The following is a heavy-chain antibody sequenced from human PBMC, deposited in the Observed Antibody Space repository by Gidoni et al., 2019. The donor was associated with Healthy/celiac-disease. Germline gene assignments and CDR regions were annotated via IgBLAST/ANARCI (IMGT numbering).Heavy chain of an antibody. CDR1: GGSIRSGGYY. CDR2: IYYSGST. CDR3: ARGPNYGSGSYFDY. V-gene: IGHV4-31*03. J-gene: IGHJ4*02. D-gene: IGHD3-10*01. Sequence: QVQLQESGPGLVKPSQTLSLTCTVSGGSIRSGGYYWSWIRQHPGKGLEWIGYIYYSGSTYYNPALKSRVTISVDTSKNQFSLKLSSVTAADTAVYYCARGPNYGSGSYFDYWGQGTLVTVSS.